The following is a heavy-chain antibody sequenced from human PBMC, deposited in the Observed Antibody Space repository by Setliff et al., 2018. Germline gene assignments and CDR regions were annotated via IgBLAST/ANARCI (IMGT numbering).Heavy chain of an antibody. D-gene: IGHD3-3*01. Sequence: SETLSLTCTVSGGSISSSSYYWGWIRQPPGKGLEGIGSIYYSGSTYYNPSLKSRVTISVDTSKNQFSLKLSSVTAADTAVYYCARRETYYNFWSGYYAYWGQGTLVTSPQ. CDR2: IYYSGST. J-gene: IGHJ4*02. V-gene: IGHV4-39*07. CDR3: ARRETYYNFWSGYYAY. CDR1: GGSISSSSYY.